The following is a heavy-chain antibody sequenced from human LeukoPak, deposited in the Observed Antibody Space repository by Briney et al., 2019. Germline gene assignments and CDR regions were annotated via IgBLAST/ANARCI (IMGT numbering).Heavy chain of an antibody. J-gene: IGHJ4*02. CDR3: ARDDGTNGDYYFDY. D-gene: IGHD2-8*01. CDR1: GDSFSSNSAA. V-gene: IGHV6-1*01. CDR2: TYYRSKWYN. Sequence: SQTLSLTCAISGDSFSSNSAAWDWLRQSPSRGLEWLGRTYYRSKWYNDYAVSVKSLITINPDTSKNQFSLQLNSVTPEDTAVYYCARDDGTNGDYYFDYWGQGTLVTVSS.